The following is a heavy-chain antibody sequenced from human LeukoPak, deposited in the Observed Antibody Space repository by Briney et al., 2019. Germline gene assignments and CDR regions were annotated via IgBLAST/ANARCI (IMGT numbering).Heavy chain of an antibody. J-gene: IGHJ4*02. CDR2: TYYRSKWYN. V-gene: IGHV6-1*01. D-gene: IGHD6-13*01. CDR1: GDSVSSNSAA. Sequence: SQTLSLTCAISGDSVSSNSAAWNWIRQSPSRGLEWLGRTYYRSKWYNDYAVSVKSRITINPDTSKNQFSLQLISVTPEDTAVYYCARVSSSWDASPFDYWGQGTLVTVSS. CDR3: ARVSSSWDASPFDY.